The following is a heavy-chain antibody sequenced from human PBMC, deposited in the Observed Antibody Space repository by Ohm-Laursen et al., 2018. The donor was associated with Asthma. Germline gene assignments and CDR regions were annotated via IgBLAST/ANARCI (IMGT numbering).Heavy chain of an antibody. CDR2: IKPDGSQT. V-gene: IGHV3-7*01. J-gene: IGHJ4*02. Sequence: SLRLSCSASGFTFSGSWMIWVRQAPGKGLQWLALIKPDGSQTYYADSMEGRFSISRDNSKNSLYLQMSSLRGEDTAIYYCATLSWYASQFWGQGTLVTVSS. D-gene: IGHD2-2*01. CDR3: ATLSWYASQF. CDR1: GFTFSGSW.